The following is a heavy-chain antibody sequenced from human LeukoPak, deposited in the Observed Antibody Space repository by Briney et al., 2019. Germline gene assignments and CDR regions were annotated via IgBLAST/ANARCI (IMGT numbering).Heavy chain of an antibody. CDR1: GGSFSGYY. CDR3: ARRQGYADDAFDS. CDR2: INHSGST. Sequence: SEPLSLTCAVYGGSFSGYYWRWIRHPPGKGLEWIGEINHSGSTNYNPSLKSRVTISVDTSKNQFSLKLSSVTAADTAVYYCARRQGYADDAFDSWGQGTMVTVSS. J-gene: IGHJ3*02. V-gene: IGHV4-34*01. D-gene: IGHD5-12*01.